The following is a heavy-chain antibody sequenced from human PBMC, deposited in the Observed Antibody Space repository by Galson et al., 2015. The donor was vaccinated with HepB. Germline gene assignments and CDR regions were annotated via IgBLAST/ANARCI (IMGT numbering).Heavy chain of an antibody. CDR1: GGSINSSSYY. CDR2: IHSSGST. D-gene: IGHD5-18*01. V-gene: IGHV4-39*07. Sequence: TLSLTCTVSGGSINSSSYYWGWIRQPPGKGLEWIGNIHSSGSTYYNPSLKSRVTISVDTSKNQFSLKLSSVTAADTAVYYCARAHFEIHLWPYYSHGMDVWGQGTTVTVSS. J-gene: IGHJ6*02. CDR3: ARAHFEIHLWPYYSHGMDV.